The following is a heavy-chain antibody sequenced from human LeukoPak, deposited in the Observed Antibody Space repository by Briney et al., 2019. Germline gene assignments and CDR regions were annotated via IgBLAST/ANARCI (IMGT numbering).Heavy chain of an antibody. J-gene: IGHJ3*02. D-gene: IGHD1-7*01. V-gene: IGHV4-59*12. CDR2: IYYSGST. CDR1: GGSISSYY. CDR3: ARRRLGNWNYGDAFDI. Sequence: SETLSLTCTVSGGSISSYYWSWIRQPPGKGLEWIGYIYYSGSTNYNPSLKSRVTISVDTSKNQFSLKLSSVTAADTAVYYCARRRLGNWNYGDAFDIWGQGTMVTVSS.